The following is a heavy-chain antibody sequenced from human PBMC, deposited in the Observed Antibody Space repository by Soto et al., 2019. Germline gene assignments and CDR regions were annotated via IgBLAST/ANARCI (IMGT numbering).Heavy chain of an antibody. J-gene: IGHJ5*02. CDR2: IYNSGAR. D-gene: IGHD5-12*01. V-gene: IGHV4-59*08. Sequence: PSETLSLTCTVSGGSISSYYLSWIRQPPGKGLEWIGYIYNSGARNYHPSLKSRVIMSVDTSRTRFTLEVTSVTAADSAVYYCATHSLDSGYGSSWGPGTLVTVS. CDR1: GGSISSYY. CDR3: ATHSLDSGYGSS.